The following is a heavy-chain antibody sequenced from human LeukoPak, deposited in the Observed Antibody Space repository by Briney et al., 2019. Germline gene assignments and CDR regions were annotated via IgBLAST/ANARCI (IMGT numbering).Heavy chain of an antibody. CDR2: IYYSGST. Sequence: PSETLSLTCTVSGGSISSYYWSWIRQPPGKGLGWIGYIYYSGSTNYNPSLKSRVTISVDTSKNQFSLKLSSVTAADTAVYYCARSGPLQDGYNPYYYYYYGMDVWGQGTTVTVSS. CDR1: GGSISSYY. V-gene: IGHV4-59*01. J-gene: IGHJ6*02. D-gene: IGHD5-24*01. CDR3: ARSGPLQDGYNPYYYYYYGMDV.